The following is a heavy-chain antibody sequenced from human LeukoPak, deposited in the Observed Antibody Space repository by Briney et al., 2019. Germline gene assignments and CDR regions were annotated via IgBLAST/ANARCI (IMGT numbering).Heavy chain of an antibody. CDR3: ARRSYDSSGYYPYYYYYCGMDV. Sequence: GASVKVSCKASGYTFTSYAMNWVRQAPGQGLEWMGWINTNTGNPTYAQGFTGRFVFSLDTSVSTAYLQISSLKAEDTAVYYCARRSYDSSGYYPYYYYYCGMDVWGQGTTVTVSS. CDR1: GYTFTSYA. V-gene: IGHV7-4-1*02. CDR2: INTNTGNP. J-gene: IGHJ6*02. D-gene: IGHD3-22*01.